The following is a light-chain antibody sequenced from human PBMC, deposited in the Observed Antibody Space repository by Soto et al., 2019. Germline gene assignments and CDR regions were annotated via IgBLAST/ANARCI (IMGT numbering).Light chain of an antibody. CDR1: QSINNY. J-gene: IGKJ2*01. CDR2: GAS. CDR3: QRSYSSYT. Sequence: DIQMTQSPSSLSASVGDRVTITCRASQSINNYLNWYQQKPGKAPKLLIYGASSLQSGVPSRFSGSGSGTDFTLTISSLQPEDFATYYCQRSYSSYTFGQGTKLEIK. V-gene: IGKV1-39*01.